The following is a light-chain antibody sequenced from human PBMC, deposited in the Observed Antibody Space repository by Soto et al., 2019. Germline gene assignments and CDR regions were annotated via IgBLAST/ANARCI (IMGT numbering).Light chain of an antibody. J-gene: IGKJ4*01. CDR2: SAS. Sequence: EIVLTQSPATLSLSPGERATLSCRASQSVRNDLVWYHQKPGQAPRGLIYSASNRATGIPARFSGSGSGTDFPLTISSLEPEDFAVYYCQQRTNWPPPFGGGTKVEMK. CDR3: QQRTNWPPP. V-gene: IGKV3-11*01. CDR1: QSVRND.